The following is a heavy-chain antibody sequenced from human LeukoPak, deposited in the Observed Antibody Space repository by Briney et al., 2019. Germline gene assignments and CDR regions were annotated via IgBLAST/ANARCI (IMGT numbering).Heavy chain of an antibody. CDR1: GYTFTNYG. D-gene: IGHD3-22*01. Sequence: APVKVSCKTSGYTFTNYGISWVRQAPGQGLEWMGLISAYSGYTYYTQNFQGRITMTTDTSTTTAYMELRSLRSDDTAVYFCAREGAYYYDSSPLDYWGQGTLVTVSS. CDR3: AREGAYYYDSSPLDY. CDR2: ISAYSGYT. V-gene: IGHV1-18*01. J-gene: IGHJ4*02.